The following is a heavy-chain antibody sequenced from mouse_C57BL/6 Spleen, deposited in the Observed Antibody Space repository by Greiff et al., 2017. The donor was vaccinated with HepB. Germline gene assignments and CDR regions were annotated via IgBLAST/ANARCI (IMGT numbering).Heavy chain of an antibody. V-gene: IGHV5-17*01. CDR2: ISSGSSTI. CDR1: GFTFSDYG. CDR3: ARTNWDDAMDY. D-gene: IGHD4-1*02. J-gene: IGHJ4*01. Sequence: EVNVVESGGGLVKPGGSLKLSCAASGFTFSDYGMHWVRQAPEKGLEWVAYISSGSSTIYYADTVKGRFTISRDNAKNTLFLQMTSLRSEDTAMYYCARTNWDDAMDYWGQGTSVTVSS.